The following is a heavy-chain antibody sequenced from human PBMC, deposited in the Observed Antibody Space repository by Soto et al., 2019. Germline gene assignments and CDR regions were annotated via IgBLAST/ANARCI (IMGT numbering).Heavy chain of an antibody. CDR2: MNPNSGNT. CDR3: ARGGIAAAHHDMNY. V-gene: IGHV1-8*01. D-gene: IGHD6-13*01. J-gene: IGHJ4*02. Sequence: EASVKVSCKASGYTFTSYDMNWVRQATGQGLEWMGWMNPNSGNTGYAQKFQGRVTMTRNTSISTAYMELSSLRSEDTAVYYCARGGIAAAHHDMNYWGQGTLVTVYS. CDR1: GYTFTSYD.